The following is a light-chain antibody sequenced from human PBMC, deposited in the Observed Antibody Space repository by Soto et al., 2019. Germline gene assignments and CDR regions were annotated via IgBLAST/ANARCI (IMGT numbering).Light chain of an antibody. Sequence: DIQMTQSPSTLSASVGDRVTITCRASQSISSWLAWYQQKPGKAPKLLIYKASSLESGVPSRFSGSGSGTEFTHTISSLQPDDLANYYCQQYNSLTWTFGQGTKVELK. V-gene: IGKV1-5*03. CDR2: KAS. CDR3: QQYNSLTWT. CDR1: QSISSW. J-gene: IGKJ1*01.